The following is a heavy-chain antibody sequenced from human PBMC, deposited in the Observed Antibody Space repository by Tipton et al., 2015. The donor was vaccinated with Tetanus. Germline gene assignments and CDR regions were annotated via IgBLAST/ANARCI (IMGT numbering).Heavy chain of an antibody. CDR1: GFTFSDFW. J-gene: IGHJ2*01. V-gene: IGHV3-33*08. D-gene: IGHD2/OR15-2a*01. CDR3: ARDIAIVRARDWYFDV. Sequence: SLRLSCSASGFTFSDFWMHWVRQAPGKGLEWVALIWYDGSNKNYADSVKGRFTISRDNSKNTLYLQMNSLSAEDTAVYYCARDIAIVRARDWYFDVWGRGTLVTVSS. CDR2: IWYDGSNK.